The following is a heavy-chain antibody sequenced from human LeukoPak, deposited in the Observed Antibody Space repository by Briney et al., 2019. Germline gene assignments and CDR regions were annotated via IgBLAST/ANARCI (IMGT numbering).Heavy chain of an antibody. V-gene: IGHV1-69*06. D-gene: IGHD2-2*01. Sequence: GSSVKVSCKASGGTFSSYAISWVRQAPGQGLEWMGGIIPIFGTANYAQKFQGRVTITADKSTSTAYMELSSLRSEDTAVYYCAREPQIIKYRITVVVPAARFDYWGQGTMVTVSS. J-gene: IGHJ3*01. CDR3: AREPQIIKYRITVVVPAARFDY. CDR1: GGTFSSYA. CDR2: IIPIFGTA.